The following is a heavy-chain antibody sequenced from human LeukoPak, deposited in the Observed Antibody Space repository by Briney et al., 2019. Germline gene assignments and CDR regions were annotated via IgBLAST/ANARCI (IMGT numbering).Heavy chain of an antibody. V-gene: IGHV1-18*01. D-gene: IGHD3-22*01. CDR3: ARGGYSSGYYKPLYYFDY. J-gene: IGHJ4*02. Sequence: ASVKVSCKASGYTFTSCGISWVRQAPGQGLEWMGWISAYNGNTNYAQKLQGRVTMTTDTSTSTAYMELRSLRSDDTAVYYCARGGYSSGYYKPLYYFDYWGQGTLVTVSS. CDR2: ISAYNGNT. CDR1: GYTFTSCG.